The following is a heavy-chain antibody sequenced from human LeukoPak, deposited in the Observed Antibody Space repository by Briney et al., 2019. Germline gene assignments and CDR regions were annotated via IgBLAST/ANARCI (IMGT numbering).Heavy chain of an antibody. V-gene: IGHV4-61*02. CDR1: GGSISSGSYY. Sequence: PSETLSLTXTVSGGSISSGSYYWSWIRQPAGKGLEWIGRIYTSGSTNYNPSLKSRVTISVDTSKNQFSLKLSSVTAADTAVYYCARLPTSYVWGSYRLGAFDIWGQGTMVTVSS. D-gene: IGHD3-16*02. CDR3: ARLPTSYVWGSYRLGAFDI. J-gene: IGHJ3*02. CDR2: IYTSGST.